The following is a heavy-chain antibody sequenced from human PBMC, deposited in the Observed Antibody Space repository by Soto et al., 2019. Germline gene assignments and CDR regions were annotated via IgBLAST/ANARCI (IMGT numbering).Heavy chain of an antibody. CDR1: GGTFSSYA. J-gene: IGHJ6*02. Sequence: QVQLVQSGAEVKKPGSSVKVSCKASGGTFSSYAISWVRQAPGQGLEWMGGIIPISDTTNYAQKFQGRVTITADESTSTAYMELSRLRSEDTAVYYFARSQGSSTSLEIYYYYYYGMDVWGQGTTVTVSS. CDR2: IIPISDTT. CDR3: ARSQGSSTSLEIYYYYYYGMDV. V-gene: IGHV1-69*01. D-gene: IGHD2-2*01.